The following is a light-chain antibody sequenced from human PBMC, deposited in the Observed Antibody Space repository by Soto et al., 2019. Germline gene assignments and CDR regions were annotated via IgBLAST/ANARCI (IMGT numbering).Light chain of an antibody. CDR1: SSNIGAGYD. Sequence: QSVLTQPPSVSGAPGQRVTISCTGSSSNIGAGYDVHWYQQLPGTAPKLLIYGNSNRPSGVPDRFSGSKSGTSASLAITGLQAEYEAHHYCQSHDSSLSGYVFGTGTKLTVL. CDR3: QSHDSSLSGYV. J-gene: IGLJ1*01. V-gene: IGLV1-40*01. CDR2: GNS.